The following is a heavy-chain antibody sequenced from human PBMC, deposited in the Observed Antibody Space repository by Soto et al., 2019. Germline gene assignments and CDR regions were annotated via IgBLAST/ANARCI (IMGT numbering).Heavy chain of an antibody. J-gene: IGHJ3*02. CDR1: GGSISSYY. V-gene: IGHV4-59*08. CDR2: IYYSGST. Sequence: SETLSLTCTVSGGSISSYYWSWIRQPPGKGLEWIGYIYYSGSTNYNPSLKSRVTISVDTSKNQFSLKLSSVTAADTAVYYCARHIHCSGGSCYNIAFDIWGQGTMVTVSS. D-gene: IGHD2-15*01. CDR3: ARHIHCSGGSCYNIAFDI.